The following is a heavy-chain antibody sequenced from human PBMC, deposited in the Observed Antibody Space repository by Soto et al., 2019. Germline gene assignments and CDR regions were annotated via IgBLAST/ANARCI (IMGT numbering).Heavy chain of an antibody. Sequence: SETLSLTCAVYGGSFSGYYWSWIRQPPGKGLEWIGEINHSGSTNYNPSLKSRVTISVDTSKNQFSLKLSSVTAADTAVYYCARGLYSSWYYFDYWGQGTLVTVSS. CDR2: INHSGST. CDR3: ARGLYSSWYYFDY. J-gene: IGHJ4*02. D-gene: IGHD6-13*01. CDR1: GGSFSGYY. V-gene: IGHV4-34*01.